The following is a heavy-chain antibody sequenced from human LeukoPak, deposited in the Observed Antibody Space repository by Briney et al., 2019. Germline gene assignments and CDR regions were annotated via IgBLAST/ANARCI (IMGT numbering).Heavy chain of an antibody. D-gene: IGHD2-21*02. V-gene: IGHV3-23*01. Sequence: PGGSLRLSCAASGFTFSSYAMSWVRQAPGKGLEWVSAISGSGGSTYYADSVKGRFTISRDNSKNTLYLQMNSLRAEDTAVYYCAKDRGHIVVVTAILDYWGQGTLVTVSS. CDR1: GFTFSSYA. CDR3: AKDRGHIVVVTAILDY. J-gene: IGHJ4*02. CDR2: ISGSGGST.